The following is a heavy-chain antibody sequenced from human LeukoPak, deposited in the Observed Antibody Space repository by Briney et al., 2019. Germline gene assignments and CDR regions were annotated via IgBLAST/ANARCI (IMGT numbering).Heavy chain of an antibody. D-gene: IGHD1-26*01. V-gene: IGHV3-7*01. J-gene: IGHJ6*02. CDR2: INQDGSAE. CDR3: ARSVGASNNYFYYGMDV. Sequence: GGTLRLSCEASGFIFRDFYMTWVRQAPGTGLEWVATINQDGSAEYYVDSVKGRFAMSRDNAKNSVYLQMDSLRAEETAVYYCARSVGASNNYFYYGMDVWGQGTTVTVSS. CDR1: GFIFRDFY.